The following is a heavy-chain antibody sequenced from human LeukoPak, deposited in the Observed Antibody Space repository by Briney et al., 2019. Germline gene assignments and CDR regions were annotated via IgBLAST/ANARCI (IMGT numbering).Heavy chain of an antibody. V-gene: IGHV3-23*01. CDR1: GFPFSDFA. Sequence: PGGSLRLSCAASGFPFSDFAMSWVRQAPGKGLQWVSTLSGSGDGTYFADALKGRFTISRDNSKNTLYLQMNSLRADDTAVYYCANSEARDYWGQGTLVTVSS. J-gene: IGHJ4*02. CDR3: ANSEARDY. CDR2: LSGSGDGT.